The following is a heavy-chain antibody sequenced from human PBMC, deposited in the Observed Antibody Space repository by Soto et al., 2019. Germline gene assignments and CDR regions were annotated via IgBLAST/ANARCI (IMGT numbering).Heavy chain of an antibody. CDR3: ARVYDIVVVPAAQQPPDWEEYYYYYGMDV. D-gene: IGHD2-2*01. V-gene: IGHV1-69*13. CDR1: GGTFSSYA. CDR2: IIPIFGTA. Sequence: ASVKVSCKASGGTFSSYAISWVRQAPGQGLEWMGGIIPIFGTANYAQKFQGRVTITADESTSTAYMELSSLRSEDTAVYYCARVYDIVVVPAAQQPPDWEEYYYYYGMDVWGQGTTVTVSS. J-gene: IGHJ6*02.